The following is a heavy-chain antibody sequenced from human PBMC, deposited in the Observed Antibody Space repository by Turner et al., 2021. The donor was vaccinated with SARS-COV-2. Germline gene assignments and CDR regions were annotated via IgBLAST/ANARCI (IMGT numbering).Heavy chain of an antibody. CDR3: ATVSSSSWNFDY. J-gene: IGHJ4*02. CDR1: GFTFIIYW. D-gene: IGHD6-13*01. Sequence: EVQLVESAGGLVQPGGSLRLSCAASGFTFIIYWMSWVRQAPGKGREWVANIKQDGSEKYYVDSVKGRFTISRDNAKNSLYLQMNSLRAEDTAVYYCATVSSSSWNFDYWGQGTLVTVSS. CDR2: IKQDGSEK. V-gene: IGHV3-7*01.